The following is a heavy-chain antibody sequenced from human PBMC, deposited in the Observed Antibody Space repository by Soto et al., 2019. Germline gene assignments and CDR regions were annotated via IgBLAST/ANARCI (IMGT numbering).Heavy chain of an antibody. Sequence: GESLKISCKGSGYGFTSYWIGWVRQMPGKGLEWMGIIYAGDTETRYSPSFQGLATISADKSISTAYLQWSSLKASDTAMYYCARHRRDYPFDIWGQGTMVTVSS. V-gene: IGHV5-51*01. J-gene: IGHJ3*02. CDR1: GYGFTSYW. CDR2: IYAGDTET. D-gene: IGHD3-10*01. CDR3: ARHRRDYPFDI.